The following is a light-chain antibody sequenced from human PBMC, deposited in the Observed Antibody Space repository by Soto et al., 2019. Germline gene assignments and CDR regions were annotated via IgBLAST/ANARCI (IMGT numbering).Light chain of an antibody. CDR1: TRDIAGYNY. V-gene: IGLV2-14*01. CDR3: TSFSSSTSLYV. J-gene: IGLJ1*01. CDR2: QVT. Sequence: QSVLTQPASVSGSLGQAITISFPGTTRDIAGYNYISWYQQLPGKAPKLMIYQVTIRPSGISNRFSGSKSGNTASLTISGLQAEDEADYYCTSFSSSTSLYVFGTGTKVNV.